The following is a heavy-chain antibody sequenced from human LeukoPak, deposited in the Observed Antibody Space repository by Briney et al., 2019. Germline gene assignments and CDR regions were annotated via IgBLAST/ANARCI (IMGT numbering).Heavy chain of an antibody. D-gene: IGHD3-22*01. V-gene: IGHV3-11*01. CDR3: ARHNYYYDTRGIRHYYFDY. CDR2: ISSDVTTL. J-gene: IGHJ4*02. CDR1: GFSFSDYH. Sequence: GGSLRLSCAASGFSFSDYHMHWLRQAPGKGLEWISYISSDVTTLHYADSVKGRFTISRDNAKHSLYLQMSSLRGEDTAVYYCARHNYYYDTRGIRHYYFDYWGQGTLVTVSS.